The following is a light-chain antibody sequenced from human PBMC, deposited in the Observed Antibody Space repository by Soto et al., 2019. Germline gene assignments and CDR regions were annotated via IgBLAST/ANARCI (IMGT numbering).Light chain of an antibody. J-gene: IGKJ3*01. CDR1: QSVSSSY. Sequence: EVVWTQSPGTLSLSPGERATLSCTASQSVSSSYLAWYQQQPGQAPRLLIYGASTRATGIPDRFSGSGSGTDFTLTISRLEPEDLAVYSCQQYGTSPPGFTVVPGTKVDV. CDR3: QQYGTSPPGFT. V-gene: IGKV3-20*01. CDR2: GAS.